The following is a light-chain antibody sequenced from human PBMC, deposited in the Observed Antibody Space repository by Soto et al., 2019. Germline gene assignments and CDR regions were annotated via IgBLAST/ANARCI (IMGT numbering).Light chain of an antibody. CDR1: QTVAYTS. V-gene: IGKV3-20*01. J-gene: IGKJ1*01. CDR3: QHYVTTPRT. Sequence: EIVLTQSPGILSLSPGARATLSCRASQTVAYTSLAWYQQRPGQAPRLLIYGTSTRATGTPDRFIGSGSGTAFTLTISRLEPEDFAAYYCQHYVTTPRTFGQGNKVE. CDR2: GTS.